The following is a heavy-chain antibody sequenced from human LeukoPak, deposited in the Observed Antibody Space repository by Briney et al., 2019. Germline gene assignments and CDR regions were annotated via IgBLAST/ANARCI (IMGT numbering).Heavy chain of an antibody. V-gene: IGHV3-23*01. CDR1: GFTFSSYA. Sequence: GGSLRLSCAASGFTFSSYAMSWVRQAPGKGLEWVSAIGGGGGGTFYADSVKGRFTISRDNSKNTLYLQMNSLRAEDTAVYYCARDGPEWEPFDYWGQGTLVTVSS. CDR3: ARDGPEWEPFDY. CDR2: IGGGGGGT. J-gene: IGHJ4*02. D-gene: IGHD1-26*01.